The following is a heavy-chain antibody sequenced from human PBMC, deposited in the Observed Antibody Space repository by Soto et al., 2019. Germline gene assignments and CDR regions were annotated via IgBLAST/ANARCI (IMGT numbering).Heavy chain of an antibody. D-gene: IGHD3-10*01. CDR2: ISSSSSTI. CDR1: GFTFSSYS. V-gene: IGHV3-48*01. Sequence: PGGSLRLSCAASGFTFSSYSMNWVRQAPGKGLEWVSYISSSSSTIYYADSVKGRFTISRDNAKNSLYLQMNSLRAEDTAVYYCAREPPMVRGVIGSPWSYSDYWGQGTLVTVSS. J-gene: IGHJ4*02. CDR3: AREPPMVRGVIGSPWSYSDY.